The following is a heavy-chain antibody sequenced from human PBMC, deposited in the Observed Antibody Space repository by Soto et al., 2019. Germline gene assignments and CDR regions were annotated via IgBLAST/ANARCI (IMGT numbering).Heavy chain of an antibody. V-gene: IGHV3-30*18. CDR3: AKDLGPLYCSSTSCYYYYYGMDV. J-gene: IGHJ6*02. Sequence: GGSLRLSCAASGFTFSSYGMHWVRQAPGKGLEWVAVISYDGSNKYYADSVKGRFTISRDNSKNTLYLQMNSLRAEDTAVYYCAKDLGPLYCSSTSCYYYYYGMDVWGQGTTVTVSS. D-gene: IGHD2-2*01. CDR1: GFTFSSYG. CDR2: ISYDGSNK.